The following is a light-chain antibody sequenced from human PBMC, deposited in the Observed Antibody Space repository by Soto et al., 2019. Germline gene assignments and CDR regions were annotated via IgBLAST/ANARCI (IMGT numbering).Light chain of an antibody. CDR3: KSYAGSNTYV. CDR2: EVV. CDR1: KNDIGVYDF. Sequence: QPVLTQPPSASGSPGQSVTISCTGTKNDIGVYDFVSWYQHHPGKAPRLIIYEVVQRPSGVPDRFSGSKSGNTASLTVSGLQAADEADYFCKSYAGSNTYVFGSGTKVTVL. J-gene: IGLJ1*01. V-gene: IGLV2-8*01.